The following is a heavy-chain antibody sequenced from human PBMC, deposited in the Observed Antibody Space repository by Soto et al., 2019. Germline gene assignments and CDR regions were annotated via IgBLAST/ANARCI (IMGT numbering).Heavy chain of an antibody. CDR1: GGSISSGGYY. D-gene: IGHD2-15*01. J-gene: IGHJ5*02. V-gene: IGHV4-31*03. CDR2: IYYGGRT. Sequence: SETLSLTCSVSGGSISSGGYYWSWIRQYSGKGLEWIGYIYYGGRTYFNPSLKSRITISIDTSRNQFSLRLNSVTAADTAVYYCARYCSGGSCFDWFDPWGQGTLVTVSS. CDR3: ARYCSGGSCFDWFDP.